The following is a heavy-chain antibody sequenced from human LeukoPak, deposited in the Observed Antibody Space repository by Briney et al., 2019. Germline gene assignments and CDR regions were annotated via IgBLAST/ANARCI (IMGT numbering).Heavy chain of an antibody. CDR2: IYYGGGT. Sequence: SETLSLTCTVSGASFSSSTYYWGWIRQPPGKGLEWIGSIYYGGGTYYHPSLKSRVTMSVDTSQKQFSLKLSSVTAADTAVYYCARHAGGIAAAGTRPFDYWGQGTLVTVSS. V-gene: IGHV4-39*01. CDR3: ARHAGGIAAAGTRPFDY. D-gene: IGHD6-13*01. CDR1: GASFSSSTYY. J-gene: IGHJ4*02.